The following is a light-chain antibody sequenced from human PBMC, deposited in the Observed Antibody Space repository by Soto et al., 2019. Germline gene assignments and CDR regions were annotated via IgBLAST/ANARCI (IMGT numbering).Light chain of an antibody. V-gene: IGKV1-27*01. CDR1: QAINNY. CDR2: AAS. Sequence: DIRMTQSPSSLCASVGDRVTITCRASQAINNYLAWYQQEPGKAPKLLIYAASTLQSGVPSRFSGGGSGTDFTLTISSLQPEDVATYYCQKYNSAPYTFGQGPKLEI. CDR3: QKYNSAPYT. J-gene: IGKJ2*01.